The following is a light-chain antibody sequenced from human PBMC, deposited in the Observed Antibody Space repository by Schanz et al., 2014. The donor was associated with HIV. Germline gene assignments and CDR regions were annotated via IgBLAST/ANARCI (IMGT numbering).Light chain of an antibody. CDR2: DAS. CDR3: QQYGGSPT. J-gene: IGKJ1*01. V-gene: IGKV3-20*01. Sequence: EIVLTQSPGTLSLSPGERATLSCRASQSVSSSYLAWYQQKPGQAPRLLIYDASNRATGIPARFSGSGSGSAFTLIISRLEPADIAVYYCQQYGGSPTFGQGTKVEIK. CDR1: QSVSSSY.